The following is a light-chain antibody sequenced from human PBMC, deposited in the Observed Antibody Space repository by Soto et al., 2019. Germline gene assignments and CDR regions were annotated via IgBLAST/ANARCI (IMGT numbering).Light chain of an antibody. Sequence: IQMTQSPSSLPAFVFYRVTITCRASQGIHIYLAWYQQKPGKAPESLIYAASSLQSGVPSRFSASGSGTEFTLTITSLQPEDFATYYRQQSHSYPLTLGQGTRLEIK. V-gene: IGKV1-16*01. CDR1: QGIHIY. J-gene: IGKJ5*01. CDR3: QQSHSYPLT. CDR2: AAS.